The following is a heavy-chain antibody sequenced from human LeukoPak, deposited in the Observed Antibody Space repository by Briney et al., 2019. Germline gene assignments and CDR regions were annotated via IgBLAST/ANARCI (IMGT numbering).Heavy chain of an antibody. V-gene: IGHV4-34*01. CDR2: INHSGST. Sequence: SETLSLTCAVYGGSFSGYYWSWIRQPPGKGLEWIGEINHSGSTNYNPSLKSRVTISVDTSKNQFSLKLSSVTAADTAVYYCARPSIAAAGRGTRRWFDPWGQGTLVTVSS. J-gene: IGHJ5*02. CDR3: ARPSIAAAGRGTRRWFDP. CDR1: GGSFSGYY. D-gene: IGHD6-13*01.